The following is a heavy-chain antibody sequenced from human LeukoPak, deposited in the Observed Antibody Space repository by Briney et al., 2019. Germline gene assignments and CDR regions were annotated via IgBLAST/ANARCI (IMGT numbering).Heavy chain of an antibody. CDR2: IHASGPT. J-gene: IGHJ4*02. Sequence: SETLSLTCTVSGGSISTYYWSWIRRPPGKGLEWIAYIHASGPTNYNPSLKSRITISVDPSKNQFSLKLSSVTAADTAVYYCARHDAGIAARPFDNWGQGTLVTVSS. V-gene: IGHV4-4*09. CDR1: GGSISTYY. D-gene: IGHD6-6*01. CDR3: ARHDAGIAARPFDN.